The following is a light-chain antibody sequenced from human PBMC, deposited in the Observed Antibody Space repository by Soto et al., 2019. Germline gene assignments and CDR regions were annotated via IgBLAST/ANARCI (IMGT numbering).Light chain of an antibody. CDR3: QQYYTTLT. CDR1: QSVLYNSDNKNY. Sequence: DIVMTQSPDSLAVSLGERATINCKSSQSVLYNSDNKNYLAWYQQKPGQPPKLLIYWASTRDSGVPDRFSGSGSGADFTLTISSLQAEDVAVYYCQQYYTTLTFGGGTKGEIK. CDR2: WAS. V-gene: IGKV4-1*01. J-gene: IGKJ4*01.